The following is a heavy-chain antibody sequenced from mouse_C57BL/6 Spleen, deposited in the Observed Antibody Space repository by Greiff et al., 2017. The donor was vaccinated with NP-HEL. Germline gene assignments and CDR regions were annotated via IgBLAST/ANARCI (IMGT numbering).Heavy chain of an antibody. Sequence: EVQRVESGGGLVKPGGSLKLSCAASGFTFSDYGMHWVRQAPEKGLEWVAYISSGSSTIYYADPVKGRFTISRDNAKNTLFLQMTSLRSEDTAMYYCAREEDYYYGSSQYYFDYWGQGTTLTVSS. D-gene: IGHD1-1*01. V-gene: IGHV5-17*01. CDR1: GFTFSDYG. J-gene: IGHJ2*01. CDR2: ISSGSSTI. CDR3: AREEDYYYGSSQYYFDY.